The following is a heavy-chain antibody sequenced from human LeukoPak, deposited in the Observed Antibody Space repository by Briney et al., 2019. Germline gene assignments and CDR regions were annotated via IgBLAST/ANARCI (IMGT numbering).Heavy chain of an antibody. CDR3: ARLQYCSSTSCYYPFDP. J-gene: IGHJ5*02. Sequence: SETLSLTRAVYGGSFSGYYWSWIRQAPGKGLEWIGEINHSGSTNYNPSLKSRVTISVDTSKNQFSLKLASVTAADTAVYYCARLQYCSSTSCYYPFDPWGQGTLVTVSS. CDR2: INHSGST. D-gene: IGHD2-2*01. V-gene: IGHV4-34*01. CDR1: GGSFSGYY.